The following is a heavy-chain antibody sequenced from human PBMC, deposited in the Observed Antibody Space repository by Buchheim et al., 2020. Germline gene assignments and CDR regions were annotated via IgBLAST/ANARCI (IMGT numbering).Heavy chain of an antibody. V-gene: IGHV3-23*01. CDR1: GFTFSSYA. J-gene: IGHJ6*02. CDR2: ISGSGGST. D-gene: IGHD6-13*01. CDR3: AEDPAIAAAGPYYYYYGMDV. Sequence: EVQLLESGGGLVQPGGSLRLSCAASGFTFSSYAMSWVRQAPGKGLEWVSAISGSGGSTYYADSVKGRFTISRDNSKHTLYLQMNSLRAEDTAVYYCAEDPAIAAAGPYYYYYGMDVWGQGTT.